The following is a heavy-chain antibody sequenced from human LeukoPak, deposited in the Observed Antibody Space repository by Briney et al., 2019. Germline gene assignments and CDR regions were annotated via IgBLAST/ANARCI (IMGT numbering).Heavy chain of an antibody. D-gene: IGHD6-19*01. V-gene: IGHV1-18*01. CDR1: NYSFMEYG. J-gene: IGHJ4*02. CDR2: ISPDRTNT. Sequence: ASVKVSCKASNYSFMEYGFTWVRQAPGQGLEWMAWISPDRTNTNYAQRLQGRVTLTTDTSTSTAYMDLRSLRADDTAVYYCARVLRPITVAGRYFDYWGQGTLVTVSS. CDR3: ARVLRPITVAGRYFDY.